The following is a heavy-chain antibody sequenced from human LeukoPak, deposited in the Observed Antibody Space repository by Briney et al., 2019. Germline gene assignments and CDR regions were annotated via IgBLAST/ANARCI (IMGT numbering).Heavy chain of an antibody. Sequence: SMKVSCKASGYSFTGYYMHWVRQAPGQGLEWMGWINPRSGGTNYAQNFQGRVTMTRDTSINTAYMELSGLRSDDTAEYYCARGVAAYTYYSDSSCYDWGQGTLLTVSS. CDR2: INPRSGGT. D-gene: IGHD3-22*01. J-gene: IGHJ4*02. CDR1: GYSFTGYY. CDR3: ARGVAAYTYYSDSSCYD. V-gene: IGHV1-2*02.